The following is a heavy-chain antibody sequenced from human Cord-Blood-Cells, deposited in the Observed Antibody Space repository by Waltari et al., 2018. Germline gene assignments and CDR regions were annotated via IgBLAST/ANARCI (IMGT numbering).Heavy chain of an antibody. Sequence: QVQLQESCPGLVKPSETLSLTCTVSGGSISSYYWSWIRQPPGKGLEWIGYIYYSGSTNYNPSLKSRVTISVDTSKNQFSLKLSSVTAADTAVYYCARWDYVWGSYRYDAFDIWGQGTMVTVSS. V-gene: IGHV4-59*08. CDR1: GGSISSYY. CDR3: ARWDYVWGSYRYDAFDI. CDR2: IYYSGST. J-gene: IGHJ3*02. D-gene: IGHD3-16*02.